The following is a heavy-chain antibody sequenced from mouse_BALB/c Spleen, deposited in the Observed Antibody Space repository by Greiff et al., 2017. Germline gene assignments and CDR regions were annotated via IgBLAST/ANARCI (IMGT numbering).Heavy chain of an antibody. D-gene: IGHD1-1*01. CDR1: GFNIKDTY. V-gene: IGHV14-3*02. CDR3: ATYYYGSSTFDY. Sequence: VQLQQSGAELVKPGASVKLSCTASGFNIKDTYMHWVKQRPEQGLEWIGRIDPANGNTKYDPKFQGKATITADTSSNTAYLQLSSLTSEDTAVYYCATYYYGSSTFDYWGQGTTLTVSS. CDR2: IDPANGNT. J-gene: IGHJ2*01.